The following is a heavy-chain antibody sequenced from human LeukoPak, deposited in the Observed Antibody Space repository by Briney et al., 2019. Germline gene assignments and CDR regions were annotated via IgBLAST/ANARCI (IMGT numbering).Heavy chain of an antibody. CDR1: GGTFSSYA. CDR2: IIPIFGTA. V-gene: IGHV1-69*01. CDR3: ARGYQGITIFGVVTRDYYYMDV. D-gene: IGHD3-3*01. Sequence: SVKVSCKASGGTFSSYAISWVRQAPGQGLEWMGGIIPIFGTANYAQKFQGRVTITADESTSTAHMELSSLRSEDTAVYYCARGYQGITIFGVVTRDYYYMDVWGKGTTVTVSS. J-gene: IGHJ6*03.